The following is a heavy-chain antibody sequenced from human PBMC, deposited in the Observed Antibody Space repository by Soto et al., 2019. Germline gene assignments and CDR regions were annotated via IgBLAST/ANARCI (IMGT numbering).Heavy chain of an antibody. CDR2: IYSGGST. CDR1: GFTVSSNY. Sequence: GGSLRLSCAASGFTVSSNYMSWVRQAPGKGLEWVSVIYSGGSTYYADSVKGRFTISRDNSKNTLYLQMNSLRAEDTAVYYCARRPYYYYYMDVWGKGTTVTVS. J-gene: IGHJ6*03. CDR3: ARRPYYYYYMDV. V-gene: IGHV3-66*04.